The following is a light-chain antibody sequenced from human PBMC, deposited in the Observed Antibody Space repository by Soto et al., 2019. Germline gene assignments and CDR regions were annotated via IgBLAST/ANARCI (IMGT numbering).Light chain of an antibody. CDR3: QQRSNWPPET. V-gene: IGKV3-11*01. J-gene: IGKJ5*01. CDR1: QSVSSY. CDR2: GAS. Sequence: EIVLTQSPAALSLSPGERATLSCRASQSVSSYLAWYQQKPGQAPRLLIYGASTRATGIPDRFSGSGSGTDFTLTISSLEPEDFAVYYCQQRSNWPPETFGQGTRLEIK.